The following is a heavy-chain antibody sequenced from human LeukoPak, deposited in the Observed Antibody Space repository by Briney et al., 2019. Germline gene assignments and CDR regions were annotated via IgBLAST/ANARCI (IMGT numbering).Heavy chain of an antibody. CDR2: IYYSGST. J-gene: IGHJ3*02. CDR3: ATPLRITIFGVVIMAEAFDI. CDR1: GGSISSYY. D-gene: IGHD3-3*01. Sequence: SETLSLTCTASGGSISSYYWSWIRQPPGKGLEWIGYIYYSGSTYYNPSLKSRVTISVDTSKNQFSLKLSSVTAADTAVYYCATPLRITIFGVVIMAEAFDIWGQGTMVTVSS. V-gene: IGHV4-59*08.